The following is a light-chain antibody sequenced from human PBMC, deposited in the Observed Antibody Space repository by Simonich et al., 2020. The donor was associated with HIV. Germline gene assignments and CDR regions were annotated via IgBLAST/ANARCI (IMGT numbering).Light chain of an antibody. CDR3: HQSYSNPRT. Sequence: DIQMTQSPSSLSASVGDRVTVACRASQSISNYLNWYQQKPGKAPKLLIYADSSLQSGVPSRFSGSGSGTDFTLTINSLQPEDFATYYCHQSYSNPRTFGQGTKLEIK. V-gene: IGKV1-39*01. CDR2: ADS. CDR1: QSISNY. J-gene: IGKJ2*01.